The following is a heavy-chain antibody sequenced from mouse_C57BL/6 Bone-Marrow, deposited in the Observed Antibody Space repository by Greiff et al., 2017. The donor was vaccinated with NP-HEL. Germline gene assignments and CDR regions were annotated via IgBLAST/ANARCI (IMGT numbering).Heavy chain of an antibody. CDR3: ARHEGVGDKAWFAY. J-gene: IGHJ3*01. V-gene: IGHV1-62-2*01. D-gene: IGHD3-3*01. CDR1: GYTFTEYT. Sequence: QVHVKQSGAELVKPGASVKLSCKASGYTFTEYTIHWVKQRSGQGLEWFGWFYPGSGSIKYNEKFKDKATLTADKSSSTVYMELSRLTSEDSAVYFCARHEGVGDKAWFAYWGQGTLVTVSA. CDR2: FYPGSGSI.